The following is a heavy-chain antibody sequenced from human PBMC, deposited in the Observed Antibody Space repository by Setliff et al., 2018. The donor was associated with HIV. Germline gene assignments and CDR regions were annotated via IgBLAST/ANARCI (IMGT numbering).Heavy chain of an antibody. J-gene: IGHJ3*01. V-gene: IGHV4-4*09. Sequence: SESLSLTCIVSGAGISGYSWSWIRQPPGKGLEWIGDIDSNGRPNYNTSLNSRLTVSADPSKNQISMKLSSVTAADTAIYYCARLCSNGVCRPVGDHVFDVWGQGTMVTVSS. CDR2: IDSNGRP. CDR3: ARLCSNGVCRPVGDHVFDV. CDR1: GAGISGYS. D-gene: IGHD2-8*01.